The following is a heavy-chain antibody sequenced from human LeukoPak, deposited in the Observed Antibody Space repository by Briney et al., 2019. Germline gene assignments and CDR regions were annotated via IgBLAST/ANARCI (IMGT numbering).Heavy chain of an antibody. D-gene: IGHD6-6*01. J-gene: IGHJ3*02. CDR3: ASLAARPVYAFDI. CDR1: GFTVSSNY. Sequence: GGSLRLSCAASGFTVSSNYMSWVRQAPGKGLEWVSVIYSGGSTYYADSVKGRFTISIDNSKNTLYLQMNTLRAEDTAVYYCASLAARPVYAFDIWGQGTMVTVSS. V-gene: IGHV3-53*01. CDR2: IYSGGST.